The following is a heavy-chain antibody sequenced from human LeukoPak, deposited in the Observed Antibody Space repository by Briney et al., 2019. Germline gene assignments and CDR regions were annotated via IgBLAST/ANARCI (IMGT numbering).Heavy chain of an antibody. V-gene: IGHV4-30-4*08. CDR2: IYYSGST. D-gene: IGHD3-16*01. CDR1: GGSISSGDYY. CDR3: ARTQGGDPYYYMDV. Sequence: SQTLSLTCTVSGGSISSGDYYWSWIRQPPGKGLEWIGYIYYSGSTYYNPSLKSRVTISVDTSKNQFSLKLSSVTAADTAVYYCARTQGGDPYYYMDVWGKGTTVTVSS. J-gene: IGHJ6*03.